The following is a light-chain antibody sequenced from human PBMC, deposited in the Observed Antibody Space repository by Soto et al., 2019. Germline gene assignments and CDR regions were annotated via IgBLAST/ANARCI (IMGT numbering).Light chain of an antibody. Sequence: QSVLTQPASVSGSPGQSITISCTGTSSDVGGYNYVSWYQQHPDKAPKLIICEVINRPSGVSNRFSGSKSGNTASLTISGLQAEDEADYYCSSYTSRDTLVFGTGTKGTVL. V-gene: IGLV2-14*01. CDR3: SSYTSRDTLV. J-gene: IGLJ1*01. CDR2: EVI. CDR1: SSDVGGYNY.